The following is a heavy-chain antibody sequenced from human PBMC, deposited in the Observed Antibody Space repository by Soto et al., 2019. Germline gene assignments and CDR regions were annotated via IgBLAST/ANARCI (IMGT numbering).Heavy chain of an antibody. CDR1: GFSFSTYA. Sequence: QVQLVESEGGVVQPGTSLRLSCAASGFSFSTYAMYWVRQAPGRGLEWVAVISDDGNTKYYADSVKGRFTISRDNSRNTLYLQIYSLRTEDAAVYYCASSYFYDSGGYYPFDYWGQGTLVTVSS. V-gene: IGHV3-30-3*01. J-gene: IGHJ4*02. CDR3: ASSYFYDSGGYYPFDY. D-gene: IGHD3-22*01. CDR2: ISDDGNTK.